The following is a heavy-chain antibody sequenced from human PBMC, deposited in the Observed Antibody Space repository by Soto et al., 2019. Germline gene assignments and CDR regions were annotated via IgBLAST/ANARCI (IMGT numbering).Heavy chain of an antibody. J-gene: IGHJ3*02. D-gene: IGHD2-21*01. V-gene: IGHV3-23*01. CDR1: GFTFSSYA. Sequence: EVQLLESGGGLVQPGGSLRLSCAASGFTFSSYAMSWVRQAPGKGLEWGSAISGSGGSTYYADSVKGRFTISRATSKTTLYLQMNSLRAEDTAVYYCAKEIRGDNAFDIWGQGTMVTVSS. CDR3: AKEIRGDNAFDI. CDR2: ISGSGGST.